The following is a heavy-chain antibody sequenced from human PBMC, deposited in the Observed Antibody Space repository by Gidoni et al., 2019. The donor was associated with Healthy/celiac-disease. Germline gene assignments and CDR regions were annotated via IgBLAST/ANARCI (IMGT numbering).Heavy chain of an antibody. V-gene: IGHV4-39*01. CDR3: ARRQQLVRDFDY. D-gene: IGHD6-13*01. CDR1: CGSISSSSYY. Sequence: QLQLQESGPGLVKPSETLSLTCTVSCGSISSSSYYWGWIRQPPGKGLEWIGSIYYSGSTYYNPSLKSRVTISVDTSKNQFSLKLSSVTAADTAVYYCARRQQLVRDFDYWGQGTLVTVSS. J-gene: IGHJ4*02. CDR2: IYYSGST.